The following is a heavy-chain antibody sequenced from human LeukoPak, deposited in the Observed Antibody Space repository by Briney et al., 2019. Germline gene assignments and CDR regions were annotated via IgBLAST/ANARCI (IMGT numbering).Heavy chain of an antibody. CDR2: INPDSGGT. CDR3: ARCPKQVGFAYWHFDL. CDR1: GYTFTSYY. D-gene: IGHD1-26*01. J-gene: IGHJ2*01. V-gene: IGHV1-2*02. Sequence: GASVKVSCKASGYTFTSYYIHWVRQAPGEGLEWMGWINPDSGGTNYAQKFQGRVTMARDTSISTGYMELSRLRSDDTAVYYCARCPKQVGFAYWHFDLWGRGTLVTVSS.